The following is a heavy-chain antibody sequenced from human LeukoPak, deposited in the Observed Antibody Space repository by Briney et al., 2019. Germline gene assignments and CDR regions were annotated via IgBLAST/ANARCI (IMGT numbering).Heavy chain of an antibody. D-gene: IGHD2-21*02. V-gene: IGHV1-69*05. CDR2: IIPIFGTA. CDR3: ARAPFCGGDCSGDWFGP. CDR1: GGTFSSYA. Sequence: GASVKVSCKASGGTFSSYAISWVRQAPGQGLEWMGGIIPIFGTANYAQKFQGRVTITTDESTSTAYMELSSLRSEDTAVYYCARAPFCGGDCSGDWFGPWGQGTLVTVSS. J-gene: IGHJ5*02.